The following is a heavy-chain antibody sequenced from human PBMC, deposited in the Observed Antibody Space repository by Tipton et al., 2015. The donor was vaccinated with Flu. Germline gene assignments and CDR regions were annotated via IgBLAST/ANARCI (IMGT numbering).Heavy chain of an antibody. J-gene: IGHJ5*02. D-gene: IGHD3-22*01. Sequence: TLSLTCTVSGGSISSDYWSWIRQPAGKGLEWIGRIYTSGSTNYNPSLKSRVTMSVDTSKNQFSLKLRSVTAADTAVYSCARCRSGYCDWFDPWGQGTLVTVSS. CDR2: IYTSGST. CDR3: ARCRSGYCDWFDP. V-gene: IGHV4-4*07. CDR1: GGSISSDY.